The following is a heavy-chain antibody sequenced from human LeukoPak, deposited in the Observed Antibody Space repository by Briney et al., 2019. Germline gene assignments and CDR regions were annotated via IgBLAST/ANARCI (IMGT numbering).Heavy chain of an antibody. CDR2: IRYDGSNK. CDR1: GFTFSSYG. D-gene: IGHD1-14*01. J-gene: IGHJ4*02. Sequence: GSLRLSCAASGFTFSSYGMHWVRQAPGKGLEWVAFIRYDGSNKYYADSVKGRFTISRDNSKNTLYLQMNSLRAEDTAVYYCSVSWLAGGIFDCWGQGTLVTVSS. V-gene: IGHV3-30*02. CDR3: SVSWLAGGIFDC.